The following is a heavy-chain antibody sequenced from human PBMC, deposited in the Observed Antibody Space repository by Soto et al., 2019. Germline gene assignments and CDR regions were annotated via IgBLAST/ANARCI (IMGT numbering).Heavy chain of an antibody. D-gene: IGHD3-22*01. CDR2: IHYSGST. J-gene: IGHJ4*02. CDR1: GDSVTISDYY. CDR3: AAHDSGGYYAEY. V-gene: IGHV4-39*01. Sequence: QLQLQESGPGLVKPSETLSLTCPVSGDSVTISDYYWGWIRQPPGKGLEWIGSIHYSGSTYYNPSLKRRVTISGDTYKKQFSLKLTSVTAADAAVYYCAAHDSGGYYAEYWGQGTLVTVSA.